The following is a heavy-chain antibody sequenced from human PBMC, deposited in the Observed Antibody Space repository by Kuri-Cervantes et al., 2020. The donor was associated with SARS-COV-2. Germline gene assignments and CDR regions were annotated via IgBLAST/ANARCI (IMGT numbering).Heavy chain of an antibody. CDR1: GGSISSSSYY. V-gene: IGHV3-7*01. J-gene: IGHJ4*02. CDR3: ARVNFMGGPSIGY. CDR2: VKQDGSEK. D-gene: IGHD3-16*01. Sequence: GGSLRLSCTVSGGSISSSSYYWGWIRQPPGKGLEWVANVKQDGSEKYYVDSVKGRFTISRDNAKNSLYLQMNSLRAEDTAVYYCARVNFMGGPSIGYWGQGTLVTVSS.